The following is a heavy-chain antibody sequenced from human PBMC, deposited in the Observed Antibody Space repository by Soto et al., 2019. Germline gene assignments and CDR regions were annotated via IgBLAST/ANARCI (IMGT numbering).Heavy chain of an antibody. V-gene: IGHV3-33*01. J-gene: IGHJ4*02. CDR1: GFTFSSYG. D-gene: IGHD5-12*01. Sequence: HPGGSLRLSCAASGFTFSSYGMHWVRQAPGMGLEWVAVIWYDGSNKYYADSVKGRFTISRDNSKNTLYLQMNSLRAEDTAVYYCAAGYSGYDSQDYWGQGTLVTVSS. CDR2: IWYDGSNK. CDR3: AAGYSGYDSQDY.